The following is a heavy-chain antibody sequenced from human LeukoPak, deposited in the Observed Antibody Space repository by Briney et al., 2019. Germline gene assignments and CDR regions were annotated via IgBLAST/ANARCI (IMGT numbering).Heavy chain of an antibody. Sequence: AGGSLRLSCVASGFTFDTCEMNWVRQAPGKGLEWISYISSSGGTIYYADSVKGRFTISRDNAKNSLYLQMNSLRAEDTAVYYCARENKQWLDYWGQGTLVTVSS. V-gene: IGHV3-48*03. CDR1: GFTFDTCE. CDR3: ARENKQWLDY. CDR2: ISSSGGTI. D-gene: IGHD6-19*01. J-gene: IGHJ4*02.